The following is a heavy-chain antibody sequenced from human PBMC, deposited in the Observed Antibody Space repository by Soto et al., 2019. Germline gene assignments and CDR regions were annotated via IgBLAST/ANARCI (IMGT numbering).Heavy chain of an antibody. J-gene: IGHJ4*02. Sequence: PSETLSLTCTVSGGSISIYYWRWIRQPAGKGLQWIGRIYTSGSTNYNPSLKSRVTMSVDTSKNQFSLKLSSVTAADTAVYYCARACSSTSCYDVFDSWGQGTLVTVSS. V-gene: IGHV4-4*07. CDR3: ARACSSTSCYDVFDS. D-gene: IGHD2-2*01. CDR2: IYTSGST. CDR1: GGSISIYY.